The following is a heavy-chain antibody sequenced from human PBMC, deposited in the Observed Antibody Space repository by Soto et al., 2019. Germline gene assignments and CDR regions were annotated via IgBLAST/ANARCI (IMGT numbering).Heavy chain of an antibody. V-gene: IGHV3-53*01. J-gene: IGHJ4*02. CDR3: ARGVNDDS. CDR1: GFSVGGNP. Sequence: EVKLVESAGGLMQPGGSLRLSCAASGFSVGGNPMTWVRQAPGKGLEWVASIHTGGSTFYADPVKGRFTISRDNSKNMVYLQMNSLTVGDTAMYFCARGVNDDSWGRGTLVTVSS. D-gene: IGHD1-1*01. CDR2: IHTGGST.